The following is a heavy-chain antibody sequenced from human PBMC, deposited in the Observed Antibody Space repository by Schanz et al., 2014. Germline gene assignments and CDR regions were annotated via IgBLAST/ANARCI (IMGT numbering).Heavy chain of an antibody. V-gene: IGHV3-66*01. CDR2: IYSNGST. CDR1: GFTVSSNY. J-gene: IGHJ6*03. D-gene: IGHD2-15*01. CDR3: ARDAVALVPEYFMDV. Sequence: DVQLLESGGGLVQPGESLRLSCAASGFTVSSNYMSWVRQAPGKGLEWVSLIYSNGSTYYADSVKGRFTISRDNSMNTLHLQMDGLRVEDTAVYYCARDAVALVPEYFMDVWGKGTPVTVSS.